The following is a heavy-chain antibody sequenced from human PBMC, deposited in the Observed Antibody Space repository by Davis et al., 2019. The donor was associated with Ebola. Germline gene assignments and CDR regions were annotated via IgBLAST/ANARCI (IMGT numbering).Heavy chain of an antibody. CDR2: ISYDGNNL. J-gene: IGHJ4*02. CDR3: ARDSNYYCSNGVCYWGGFDY. V-gene: IGHV3-30*04. D-gene: IGHD2-8*01. CDR1: GFIFSTYV. Sequence: GESLKISCAASGFIFSTYVMHWVRQAPGKGLEWVAVISYDGNNLYYADSVKGRFTISRDTSKNTLYLQMNSLRAEDTAVYYCARDSNYYCSNGVCYWGGFDYWGQGTLVTVSS.